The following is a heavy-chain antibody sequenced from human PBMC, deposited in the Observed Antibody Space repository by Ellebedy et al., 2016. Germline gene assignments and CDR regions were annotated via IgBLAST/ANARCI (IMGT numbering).Heavy chain of an antibody. D-gene: IGHD3-22*01. J-gene: IGHJ3*01. CDR1: GFTFSRYG. Sequence: GGSLRLXCAASGFTFSRYGMHWVRQAQGKGLDWVAIIWYDASKQYYSESVRGRFTISRDNSNNTLFLHMNSLRAEDAGVYYCVRASRGGYPGGHAFDFWGQGTTVTVSS. CDR3: VRASRGGYPGGHAFDF. CDR2: IWYDASKQ. V-gene: IGHV3-33*01.